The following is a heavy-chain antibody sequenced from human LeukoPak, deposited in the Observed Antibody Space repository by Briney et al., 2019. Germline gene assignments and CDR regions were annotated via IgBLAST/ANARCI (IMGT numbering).Heavy chain of an antibody. CDR1: GYTFTSYD. CDR2: MNPISGNT. CDR3: ATELRYFDWLLGDYYYYMDV. J-gene: IGHJ6*03. V-gene: IGHV1-8*01. D-gene: IGHD3-9*01. Sequence: ASVKVSCKASGYTFTSYDINWVRQATGQGLEWMGWMNPISGNTGYAQKFQGRVTMTRNTSISTAYMELSSLRSEDTAVYYCATELRYFDWLLGDYYYYMDVWGKGTTVTISS.